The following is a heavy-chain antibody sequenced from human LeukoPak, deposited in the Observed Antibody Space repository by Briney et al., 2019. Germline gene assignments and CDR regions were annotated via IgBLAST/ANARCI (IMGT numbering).Heavy chain of an antibody. CDR2: INPNSGGT. Sequence: ASVKVSCKASGYTFTGNYMHWVRQAPGQGLEWMGWINPNSGGTNYAQKFQGRVTMTRDTSISTAYMELSRLRSDDTAVYYCARVAALRAVWFDPWGQGTLVTVSS. J-gene: IGHJ5*02. V-gene: IGHV1-2*02. CDR1: GYTFTGNY. D-gene: IGHD6-13*01. CDR3: ARVAALRAVWFDP.